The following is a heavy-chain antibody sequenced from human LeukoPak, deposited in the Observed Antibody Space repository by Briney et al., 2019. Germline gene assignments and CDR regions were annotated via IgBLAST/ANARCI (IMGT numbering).Heavy chain of an antibody. J-gene: IGHJ4*02. CDR3: ARGTGGSYYFDY. CDR1: GFTFSSYA. V-gene: IGHV3-64*01. CDR2: ISSNGGST. Sequence: GGSLRLSCAASGFTFSSYAMHWVRQAPGKGLEYVSAISSNGGSTYYANSVKGRFTISRDNSKNTLYLQMGSLRAEDTAVYYCARGTGGSYYFDYWGQGTLVTVSS. D-gene: IGHD1-26*01.